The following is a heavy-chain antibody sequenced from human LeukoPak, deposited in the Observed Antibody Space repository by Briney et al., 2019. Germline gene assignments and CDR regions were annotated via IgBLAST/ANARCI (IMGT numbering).Heavy chain of an antibody. CDR1: GYTFTGYY. V-gene: IGHV1-2*02. D-gene: IGHD2-2*01. Sequence: ASVKVSCKASGYTFTGYYMHWVRQAPGQGLEWTGWINPNSGGTNYAQKFQGRVTMTRDTSISTAYMELSRLRSDDTAVYYCARGFAYLDYYYMDVWGKGTTVTVSS. CDR2: INPNSGGT. CDR3: ARGFAYLDYYYMDV. J-gene: IGHJ6*03.